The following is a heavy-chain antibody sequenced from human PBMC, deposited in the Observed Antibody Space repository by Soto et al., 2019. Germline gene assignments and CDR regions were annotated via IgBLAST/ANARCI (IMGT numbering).Heavy chain of an antibody. CDR1: GFSLSTSGVG. V-gene: IGHV2-5*02. CDR3: AHNHGPATIGVGYFDY. Sequence: QITLKESGPTLVKPTQTLTLTCTFSGFSLSTSGVGVGWIRQPPGKALEWLALIYWDDDKRYSPSLKSRLTITKDTSKHQVVLTMTNMDPVDTATYYCAHNHGPATIGVGYFDYWGQGTLVTVSS. J-gene: IGHJ4*02. CDR2: IYWDDDK. D-gene: IGHD5-12*01.